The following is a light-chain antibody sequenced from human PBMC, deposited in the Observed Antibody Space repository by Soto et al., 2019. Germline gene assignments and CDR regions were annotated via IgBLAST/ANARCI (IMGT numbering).Light chain of an antibody. Sequence: DIQMTQSPSTLSASVGARVTITCRASQSISSWLAWYQQKPGKAPKLLIYDASSLESGVPSRFSGSGSGTEFTLTISSLQPDDFATYYCQQYKSYPSTFGQGTKLESK. J-gene: IGKJ2*01. CDR1: QSISSW. V-gene: IGKV1-5*01. CDR3: QQYKSYPST. CDR2: DAS.